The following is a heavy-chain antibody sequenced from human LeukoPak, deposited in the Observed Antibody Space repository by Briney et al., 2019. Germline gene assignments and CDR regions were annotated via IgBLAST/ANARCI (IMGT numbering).Heavy chain of an antibody. D-gene: IGHD6-6*01. V-gene: IGHV3-23*01. CDR2: ISDSGSNT. CDR3: ANSYSSSSAFYFDY. J-gene: IGHJ4*02. Sequence: PGGSLRLSCAASGFSFNTYSMNWVGQTPGKGLEWVASISDSGSNTYYAGSVTGRFTISRDNSKNTVYLQLNSLRAEHTAIYFCANSYSSSSAFYFDYWGQGTLVTVSS. CDR1: GFSFNTYS.